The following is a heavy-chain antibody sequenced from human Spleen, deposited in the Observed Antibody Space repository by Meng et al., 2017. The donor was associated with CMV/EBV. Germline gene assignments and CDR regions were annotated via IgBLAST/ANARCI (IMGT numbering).Heavy chain of an antibody. J-gene: IGHJ6*02. V-gene: IGHV3-21*01. CDR3: ARDLGSYVYSYYYGMDV. CDR1: GGSISSSFYF. CDR2: ISGSSSNI. D-gene: IGHD5-18*01. Sequence: ETLSLTCTVSGGSISSSFYFWGWIRQPPGKGLEWVSSISGSSSNIYYADSVKGRFTVSRDNAKNSLYLQMNSLRADDTAVYYCARDLGSYVYSYYYGMDVWGQGTTVTVSS.